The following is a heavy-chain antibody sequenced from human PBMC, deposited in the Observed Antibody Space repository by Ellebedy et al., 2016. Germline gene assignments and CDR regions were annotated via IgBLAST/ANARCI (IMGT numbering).Heavy chain of an antibody. D-gene: IGHD3-9*01. CDR2: ISYDGSNK. CDR1: GFTFSSYA. Sequence: GGSLRLSCAASGFTFSSYAMHWVRQAPGKGLEWVAVISYDGSNKYYADSVKGRFTISRDNSKNTLYLQMNSLRAEDTAVYYCARPTYYDILTGYRFGPELYYFGYWGQGTLVTVSS. J-gene: IGHJ4*02. V-gene: IGHV3-30-3*01. CDR3: ARPTYYDILTGYRFGPELYYFGY.